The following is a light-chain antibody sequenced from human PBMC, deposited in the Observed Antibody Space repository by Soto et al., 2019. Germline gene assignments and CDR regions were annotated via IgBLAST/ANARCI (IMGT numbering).Light chain of an antibody. V-gene: IGLV1-47*02. CDR3: AAWDDNLNAYV. Sequence: QLVLTQPPSTSSTPGQTVTISCSGSTSNIGTFYVYWYQHLPGTAPKLLIYIGDQRASGVSDRLSASKSGTSASLAISGLRSDVEADYYCAAWDDNLNAYVFGSGTKLTVL. J-gene: IGLJ1*01. CDR2: IGD. CDR1: TSNIGTFY.